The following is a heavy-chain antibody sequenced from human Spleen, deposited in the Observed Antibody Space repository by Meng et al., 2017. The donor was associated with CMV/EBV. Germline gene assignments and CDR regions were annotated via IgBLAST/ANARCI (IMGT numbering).Heavy chain of an antibody. J-gene: IGHJ5*02. V-gene: IGHV1-8*01. CDR3: ARGGYCSSTSCYRGWFDP. CDR2: MNPNSGNT. Sequence: VSCKAAGSTFTSYDINWVRQATGQGLEWMGWMNPNSGNTGYAQKFQGRVTMTRNTSISTAYMELSSLRSEDTAVYYCARGGYCSSTSCYRGWFDPWGQGTLVTVSS. CDR1: GSTFTSYD. D-gene: IGHD2-2*01.